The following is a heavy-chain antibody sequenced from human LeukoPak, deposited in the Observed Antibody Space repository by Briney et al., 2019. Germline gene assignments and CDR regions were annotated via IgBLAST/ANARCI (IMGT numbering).Heavy chain of an antibody. CDR1: GFTFSGSA. CDR3: TRSISSTSHYYYYGTDV. CDR2: IRSKANSYAT. D-gene: IGHD2-2*01. Sequence: GGSLRLSCAASGFTFSGSAMHWVRQASGKGLEWVGRIRSKANSYATAYAASVKGRLTISRDDSKNTAYLQMNSLKTEDTAVYYCTRSISSTSHYYYYGTDVWGQGTTVTVSS. J-gene: IGHJ6*02. V-gene: IGHV3-73*01.